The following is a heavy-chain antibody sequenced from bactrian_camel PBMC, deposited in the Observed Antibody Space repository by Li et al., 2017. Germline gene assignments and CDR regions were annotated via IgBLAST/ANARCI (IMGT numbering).Heavy chain of an antibody. D-gene: IGHD3*01. V-gene: IGHV3S67*01. CDR2: IRRGGNT. CDR1: GFAFSSLD. CDR3: AAAKLQCGSTWEYRGFYPY. Sequence: VQLVESGGGLVQPGGSLRLSCAASGFAFSSLDMSWVRQAPRKERVGVAQIRRGGNTRYADSVKGRFTISKDNSDNTLYLLMNNLKPEDTAVYYCAAAKLQCGSTWEYRGFYPYWGQGTQVTVS. J-gene: IGHJ4*01.